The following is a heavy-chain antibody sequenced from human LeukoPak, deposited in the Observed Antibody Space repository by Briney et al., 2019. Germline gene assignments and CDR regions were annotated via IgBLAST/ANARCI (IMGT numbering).Heavy chain of an antibody. V-gene: IGHV3-64D*06. CDR1: GFTFSSYA. D-gene: IGHD1-1*01. Sequence: GGSLRLSCSASGFTFSSYAMHWVRQAPGKGLEYVSTISSNGGSTYYADSVKGRFTISRDNSKNTLYLQMSSLRAEDTAVYYCARENGNNAFDIWGQGTMVTVSS. CDR3: ARENGNNAFDI. J-gene: IGHJ3*02. CDR2: ISSNGGST.